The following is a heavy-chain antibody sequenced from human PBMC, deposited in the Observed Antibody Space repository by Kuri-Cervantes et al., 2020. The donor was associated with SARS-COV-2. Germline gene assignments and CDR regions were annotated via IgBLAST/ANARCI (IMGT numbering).Heavy chain of an antibody. D-gene: IGHD4-23*01. CDR3: ARGDDLGAADYGGNFGYDAFDI. V-gene: IGHV1-69*05. CDR2: IIPIFGTA. CDR1: GDSFSSYS. Sequence: SVKVSCKASGDSFSSYSFNWVRQAPGQGLEWMGGIIPIFGTANYAQKSQGRVTITTDESTSTAYMELSSLRSEDTAVYYCARGDDLGAADYGGNFGYDAFDIWGQGTMVTVSS. J-gene: IGHJ3*02.